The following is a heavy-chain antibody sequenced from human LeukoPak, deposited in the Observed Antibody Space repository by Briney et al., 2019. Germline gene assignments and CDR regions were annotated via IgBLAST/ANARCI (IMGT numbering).Heavy chain of an antibody. V-gene: IGHV4-39*01. Sequence: KPSGTLSLTCSVSGGSISSSSYYWGWIRQPPGKGLEWIGSIFHSGSTYYNPSLKSRVTISVDTSKNQFSLKLTSVTAADTAVYYCARSWFSTGPADYWGQGTLVTVSS. J-gene: IGHJ4*02. CDR2: IFHSGST. D-gene: IGHD6-13*01. CDR1: GGSISSSSYY. CDR3: ARSWFSTGPADY.